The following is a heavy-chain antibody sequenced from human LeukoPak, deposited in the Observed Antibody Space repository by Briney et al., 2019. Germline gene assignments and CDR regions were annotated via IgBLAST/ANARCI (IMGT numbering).Heavy chain of an antibody. CDR3: ARSAYIDPLYYFDY. Sequence: SETLSLTCAVYGGSFSGYYWSWIRQPPGKGLEWIGEINHSGSTNYNPSLKSRVTISVDTSKNQFSLKLSSVTAADTAVYYCARSAYIDPLYYFDYWGQGTLVTVSS. V-gene: IGHV4-34*01. J-gene: IGHJ4*02. D-gene: IGHD1-14*01. CDR1: GGSFSGYY. CDR2: INHSGST.